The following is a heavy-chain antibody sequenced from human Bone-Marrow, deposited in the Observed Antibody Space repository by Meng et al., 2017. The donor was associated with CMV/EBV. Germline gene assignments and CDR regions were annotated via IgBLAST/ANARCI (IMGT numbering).Heavy chain of an antibody. Sequence: GESLKISCAASGFSFSSYEMNWVRQAPGKGLEWVSYISSSGSTRYYGDSVRGRFTISRDNAENSLYLQMNSLRAEDTAVYYCARDMQAAAYYWGQGTLVTVSS. CDR3: ARDMQAAAYY. CDR2: ISSSGSTR. J-gene: IGHJ4*02. D-gene: IGHD6-13*01. CDR1: GFSFSSYE. V-gene: IGHV3-48*03.